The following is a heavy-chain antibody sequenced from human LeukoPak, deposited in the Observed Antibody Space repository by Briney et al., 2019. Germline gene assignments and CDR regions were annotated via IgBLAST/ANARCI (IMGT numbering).Heavy chain of an antibody. Sequence: GGSLRLSCAASEFTFSSYAMNWVRQAPGKGPEWVSAISGSSGRTYYADSVKGRFTISRDNSKNTLYLQMNSLRAEDTAVYYCAKPARTDYTDYWGQGTLVTVSS. V-gene: IGHV3-23*01. CDR3: AKPARTDYTDY. D-gene: IGHD1-14*01. CDR2: ISGSSGRT. CDR1: EFTFSSYA. J-gene: IGHJ4*02.